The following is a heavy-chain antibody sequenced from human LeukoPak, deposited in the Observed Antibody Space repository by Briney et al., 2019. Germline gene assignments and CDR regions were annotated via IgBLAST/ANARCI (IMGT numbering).Heavy chain of an antibody. CDR2: IRSKANSYAT. CDR1: GFTFSGSA. J-gene: IGHJ5*02. Sequence: GGSLKLSCAASGFTFSGSAMHWVRQASGKGLEWVGRIRSKANSYATAYAASVKGRFTISRDDSKNTAYLQMNSLKTEDTAVYYCTRDGCSGGSCYPWGQGTLVTVSS. V-gene: IGHV3-73*01. D-gene: IGHD2-15*01. CDR3: TRDGCSGGSCYP.